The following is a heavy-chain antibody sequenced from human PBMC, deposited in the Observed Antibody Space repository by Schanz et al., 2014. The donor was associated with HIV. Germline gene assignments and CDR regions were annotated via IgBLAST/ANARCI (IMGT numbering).Heavy chain of an antibody. CDR3: VRGDPIGSF. CDR2: ISSSSSTI. Sequence: VQLVESGGGVVQPGRSLRLSCTASGFTFSTFGMNWVRQAPGKGLEWVSYISSSSSTIYYADSVKGRFTISRDNAKNSLFLQMSSLRAEDTAIYYCVRGDPIGSFWGQGTLVTVSS. D-gene: IGHD2-21*02. V-gene: IGHV3-48*01. J-gene: IGHJ4*02. CDR1: GFTFSTFG.